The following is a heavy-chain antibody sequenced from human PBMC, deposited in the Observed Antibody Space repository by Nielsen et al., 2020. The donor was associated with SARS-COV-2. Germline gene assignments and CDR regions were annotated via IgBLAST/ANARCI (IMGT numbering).Heavy chain of an antibody. V-gene: IGHV3-7*01. CDR3: ARDGYYYDSSDAFDI. J-gene: IGHJ3*02. CDR2: IKQDGSEK. D-gene: IGHD3-22*01. CDR1: GFTFSSYW. Sequence: GESLKISCAASGFTFSSYWMSWVRQAPGKGLEWVANIKQDGSEKYYVDSVKGRFTISRDNAKNSLYLQMNSLRAEDTAVYYCARDGYYYDSSDAFDIWGQGTMVTVSS.